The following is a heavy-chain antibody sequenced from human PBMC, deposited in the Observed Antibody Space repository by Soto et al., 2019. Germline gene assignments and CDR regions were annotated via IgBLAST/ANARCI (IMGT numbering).Heavy chain of an antibody. CDR2: VHYSGNT. CDR1: VYSISSGYH. V-gene: IGHV4-38-2*02. Sequence: PSETLSPTCTVSVYSISSGYHWACIRQPPGKGLEWLGSVHYSGNTYYNPSLKSRLTISVDKSKNQFSLNLSSVTAADTAVYYCARQDRVVAEGRWFDPWGQGTLVTVSS. D-gene: IGHD2-15*01. J-gene: IGHJ5*02. CDR3: ARQDRVVAEGRWFDP.